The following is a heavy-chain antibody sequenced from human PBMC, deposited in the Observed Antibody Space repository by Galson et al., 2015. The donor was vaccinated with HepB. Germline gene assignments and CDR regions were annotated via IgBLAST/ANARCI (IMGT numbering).Heavy chain of an antibody. CDR2: IDPSDSDT. J-gene: IGHJ3*02. CDR3: ARRRYYYDSSGYYDEAYDAFDI. V-gene: IGHV5-10-1*01. D-gene: IGHD3-22*01. Sequence: QSGAEVKKPGESLRISCKGSGYSFTKYWISWVRQMPGKGLEWMGRIDPSDSDTNYSPSFQGHVTISADKSISTAYLQWSSLKASDTAMYYCARRRYYYDSSGYYDEAYDAFDIWGQGTMVTVSS. CDR1: GYSFTKYW.